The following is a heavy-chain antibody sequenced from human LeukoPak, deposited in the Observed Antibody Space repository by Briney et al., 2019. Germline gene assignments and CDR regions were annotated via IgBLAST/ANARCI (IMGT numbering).Heavy chain of an antibody. Sequence: PSETLSLTCTVSGGSISIYYWSWIRQPAGKGLEWIGRIYGSGSTNYNPSLKSRVTISVDKSRNQPSLRLTSVPAADTAVYYCARGGSSGPDYWGQGTLVTVSS. V-gene: IGHV4-4*07. CDR2: IYGSGST. J-gene: IGHJ4*02. CDR3: ARGGSSGPDY. D-gene: IGHD6-19*01. CDR1: GGSISIYY.